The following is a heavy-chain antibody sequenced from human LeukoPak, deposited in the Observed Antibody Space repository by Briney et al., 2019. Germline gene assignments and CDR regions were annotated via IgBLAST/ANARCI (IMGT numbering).Heavy chain of an antibody. CDR1: GFTFHESA. J-gene: IGHJ3*02. V-gene: IGHV3-9*01. CDR3: VRRGQAGAFDI. CDR2: ISWNSITI. Sequence: PGRSLRLSCAASGFTFHESAMHWVRQPPGKGLEWVSGISWNSITIIYADSVRGRFTISRDNAKNSLYLQMNSLRAEDTALYYCVRRGQAGAFDIWGQGTMVTISS. D-gene: IGHD3-10*01.